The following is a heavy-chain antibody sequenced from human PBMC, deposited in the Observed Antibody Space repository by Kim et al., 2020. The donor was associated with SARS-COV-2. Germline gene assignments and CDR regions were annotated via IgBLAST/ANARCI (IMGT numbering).Heavy chain of an antibody. J-gene: IGHJ4*02. CDR3: TTSSYDSSGYLYYFDY. V-gene: IGHV3-15*01. D-gene: IGHD3-22*01. Sequence: PVKGRFTISRDDSKNTLYLQMNSLKTEDTAVYYCTTSSYDSSGYLYYFDYWGQGTLVTVSS.